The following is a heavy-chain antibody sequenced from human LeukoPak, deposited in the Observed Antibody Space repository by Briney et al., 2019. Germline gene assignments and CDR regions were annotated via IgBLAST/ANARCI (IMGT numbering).Heavy chain of an antibody. Sequence: SETLSLTCTVSGGSISSSSYYWGWIRQPPGKGQEWIGSIYYSGGTYYNPSLKSRVTISVDTSKNQFSLKLSSVTAADTAVYYCASPAVAGRLSYFDYWGQGTLVTVSS. V-gene: IGHV4-39*01. J-gene: IGHJ4*02. CDR2: IYYSGGT. CDR1: GGSISSSSYY. D-gene: IGHD6-19*01. CDR3: ASPAVAGRLSYFDY.